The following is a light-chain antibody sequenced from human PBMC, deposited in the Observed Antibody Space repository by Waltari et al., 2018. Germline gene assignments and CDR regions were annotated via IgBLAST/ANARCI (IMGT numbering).Light chain of an antibody. CDR1: RSISSW. Sequence: DIQMTQSPSTLSASVGDRVTITCRASRSISSWLAWYQQKPGKAPKLLIYDASSLESGVPSRFSGSGSGTEFTLTISSLQPDDFATYYCQQYNSYSYTFGQGTKLEIK. V-gene: IGKV1-5*01. CDR2: DAS. CDR3: QQYNSYSYT. J-gene: IGKJ2*01.